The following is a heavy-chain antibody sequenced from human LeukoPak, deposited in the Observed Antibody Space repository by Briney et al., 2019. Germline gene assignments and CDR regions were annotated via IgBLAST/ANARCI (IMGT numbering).Heavy chain of an antibody. CDR1: GFTVTNAW. J-gene: IGHJ4*02. Sequence: GGSLRLSCAASGFTVTNAWMNWVRQAPGKGLEWVSYIGSSSSPIYYADSVKGRFTISRDNAKNSLYLQMNSLRAEDTAVYYYARVGMYYYDTSAYFPFDYWGQGTLVTVSS. CDR2: IGSSSSPI. CDR3: ARVGMYYYDTSAYFPFDY. V-gene: IGHV3-48*01. D-gene: IGHD3-22*01.